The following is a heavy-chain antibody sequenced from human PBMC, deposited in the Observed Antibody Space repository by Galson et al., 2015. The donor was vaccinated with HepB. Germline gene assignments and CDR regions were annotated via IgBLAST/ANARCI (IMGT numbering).Heavy chain of an antibody. CDR1: GFTFDDYA. CDR2: ISWNSDKI. Sequence: SLRLSCAASGFTFDDYAMHWVRQVPGKGLEWVSGISWNSDKIGYADSVKGRFTISRDNAKNSVFLQMNTLRTEDTAFYYCVKSFIVVPGVPTYFGRWGQGTLVTVSS. D-gene: IGHD2-21*01. J-gene: IGHJ4*02. CDR3: VKSFIVVPGVPTYFGR. V-gene: IGHV3-9*01.